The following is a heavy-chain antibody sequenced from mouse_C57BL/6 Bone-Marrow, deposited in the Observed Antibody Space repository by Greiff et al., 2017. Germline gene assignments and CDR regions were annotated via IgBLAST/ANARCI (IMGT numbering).Heavy chain of an antibody. D-gene: IGHD1-1*01. V-gene: IGHV1-81*01. CDR1: GYTFTSYG. J-gene: IGHJ3*01. Sequence: VQLQQSGAELARPGASVKLSCKASGYTFTSYGISWVKQRTGQGLEWIGEFYPRSGNTYYNEKFKGKATLTADKSSSTAYMELRRLTSEDSAVDCSASYDYYGAYWGQGTLVTVSA. CDR2: FYPRSGNT. CDR3: ASYDYYGAY.